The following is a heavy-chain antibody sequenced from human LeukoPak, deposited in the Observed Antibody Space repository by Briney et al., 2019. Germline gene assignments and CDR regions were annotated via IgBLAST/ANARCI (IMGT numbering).Heavy chain of an antibody. Sequence: LSLTCTVSGGPISSGGYYWSWIRQHPGEGLEWIGYIYYSGSTYYNPSLKSRVTISVDTSKNQFSLKLSSVTAADTAVYYCARELGNNWNYLYYYGMDVWGQGTMVTVSS. D-gene: IGHD1-7*01. CDR3: ARELGNNWNYLYYYGMDV. CDR1: GGPISSGGYY. J-gene: IGHJ6*02. CDR2: IYYSGST. V-gene: IGHV4-31*03.